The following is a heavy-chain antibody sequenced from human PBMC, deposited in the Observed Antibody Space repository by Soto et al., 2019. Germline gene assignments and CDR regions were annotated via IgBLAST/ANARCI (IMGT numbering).Heavy chain of an antibody. CDR3: ARVRQGPYYYDSTDY. J-gene: IGHJ4*02. V-gene: IGHV1-18*01. CDR2: ISAYNGNT. D-gene: IGHD3-22*01. CDR1: GYTFTSYG. Sequence: QVQLVQSGAEVKKPGASVKVSCKASGYTFTSYGISWVRQAPGQGLEWMGWISAYNGNTNYAQKLQGRVTMTTDTATSTAYMELRSLISDDTAVYYCARVRQGPYYYDSTDYWGQGTLVTVSS.